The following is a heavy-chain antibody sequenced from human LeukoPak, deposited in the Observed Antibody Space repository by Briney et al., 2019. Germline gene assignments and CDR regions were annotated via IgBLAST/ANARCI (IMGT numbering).Heavy chain of an antibody. V-gene: IGHV1-2*02. J-gene: IGHJ4*02. Sequence: ASVKVSCKTSGYIFTGFYMHWVRQAPGQGLDWMGWINPNSGDTNYAQNFQGRVTMTRDTSISTAYMELSRLTPDDTAVYYCARDGNEAVAGTGAVTYWGQGTLVTVSS. CDR2: INPNSGDT. CDR3: ARDGNEAVAGTGAVTY. CDR1: GYIFTGFY. D-gene: IGHD6-19*01.